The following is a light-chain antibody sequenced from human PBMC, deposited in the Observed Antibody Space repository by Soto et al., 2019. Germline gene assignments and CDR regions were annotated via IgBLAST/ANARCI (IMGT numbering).Light chain of an antibody. CDR1: QSISRY. CDR3: QQYDNWPPIT. CDR2: GAS. J-gene: IGKJ5*01. V-gene: IGKV1-39*01. Sequence: DIQMTQSPSSLSASVGYRVTITCRASQSISRYLNWYQQKSGKAPKLLIYGASSLPSGVPSRFSGSGSGTEFTLTISSLQSEDFAIYYCQQYDNWPPITFGQGTRLEIK.